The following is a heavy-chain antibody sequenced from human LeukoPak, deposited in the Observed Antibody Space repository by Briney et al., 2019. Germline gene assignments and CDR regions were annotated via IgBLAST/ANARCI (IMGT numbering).Heavy chain of an antibody. CDR3: ARVEGPSVFGVIDY. Sequence: ASVKVSCKASGYIFTNYGISWVRQAPGQGLEWMGWISVYNGDTNYAQKLQGRVTMTTDTSTSTAYMEVRSLRSDDTAVYFCARVEGPSVFGVIDYWGQGTLVTISS. D-gene: IGHD3-3*01. J-gene: IGHJ4*02. CDR1: GYIFTNYG. V-gene: IGHV1-18*01. CDR2: ISVYNGDT.